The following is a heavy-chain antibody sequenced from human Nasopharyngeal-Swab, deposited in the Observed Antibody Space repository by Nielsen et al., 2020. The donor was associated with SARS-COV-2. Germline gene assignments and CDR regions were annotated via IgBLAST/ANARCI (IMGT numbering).Heavy chain of an antibody. D-gene: IGHD1-26*01. CDR3: ARLVGYGMDV. CDR1: GIIFSNYG. CDR2: ISYDGNDK. J-gene: IGHJ6*02. V-gene: IGHV3-30*03. Sequence: GGSLRLSCAASGIIFSNYGMHWVRQAPGKGLEWVAVISYDGNDKYYADSVRGRFTISRDKSKSTLSLQMYSLRADDTAVYYCARLVGYGMDVWGQGTTVTVSS.